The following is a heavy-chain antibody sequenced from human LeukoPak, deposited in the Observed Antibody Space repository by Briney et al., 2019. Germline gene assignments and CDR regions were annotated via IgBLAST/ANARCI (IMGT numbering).Heavy chain of an antibody. D-gene: IGHD3-22*01. CDR3: ARALGDSSGYYYYYFDY. CDR1: CGSISSYY. J-gene: IGHJ4*02. Sequence: PSETLSLTCTVSCGSISSYYWSWIRQPARKGLEWIGRIYTSGSTNYNPSLKSRVTMSVDTSKNQFSLKLSSVTAADTAVYCCARALGDSSGYYYYYFDYWGQGTLVTVSS. V-gene: IGHV4-4*07. CDR2: IYTSGST.